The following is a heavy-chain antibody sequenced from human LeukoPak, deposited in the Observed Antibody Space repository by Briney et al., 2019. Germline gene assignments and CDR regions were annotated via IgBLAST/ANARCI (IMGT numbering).Heavy chain of an antibody. CDR3: ARSRPGPHSGKAAILDY. Sequence: GGSLRLSCAASGFTFSSYAMHWVRHAPGKGLEWVAVISYDGSNKYYADSVKGRFTISRDNSKNTLYLQMNSLRAEDTAVYYCARSRPGPHSGKAAILDYWGQGTLVTVSS. CDR2: ISYDGSNK. D-gene: IGHD2-21*02. V-gene: IGHV3-30*04. J-gene: IGHJ4*02. CDR1: GFTFSSYA.